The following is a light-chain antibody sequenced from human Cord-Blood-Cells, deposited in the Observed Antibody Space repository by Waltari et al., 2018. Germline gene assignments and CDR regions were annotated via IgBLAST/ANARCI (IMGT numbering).Light chain of an antibody. V-gene: IGLV2-14*01. CDR2: EVS. CDR1: SSDAGGYNY. J-gene: IGLJ2*01. CDR3: SSYTSSSTVV. Sequence: QSALTQPASVSGSPGQSITISCTGTSSDAGGYNYVSWYQQHPGKAPKLMIYEVSNRFSGSKSGNTASLTISGLQAENEADYYCSSYTSSSTVVFGGGTKLTVL.